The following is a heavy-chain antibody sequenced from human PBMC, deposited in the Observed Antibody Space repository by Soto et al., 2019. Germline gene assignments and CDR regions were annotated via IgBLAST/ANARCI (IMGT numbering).Heavy chain of an antibody. J-gene: IGHJ4*02. CDR1: GGSISSSSYY. D-gene: IGHD2-8*02. Sequence: PSETLSLTCTVSGGSISSSSYYWGWIRQPPGKGLEWIGSIYYSGSTYYNPSLKSRVTISVDTSKNQFSLKLSSVTAAETAVYYCARHLNWFYYFDYWGQGTLVTVSS. V-gene: IGHV4-39*01. CDR2: IYYSGST. CDR3: ARHLNWFYYFDY.